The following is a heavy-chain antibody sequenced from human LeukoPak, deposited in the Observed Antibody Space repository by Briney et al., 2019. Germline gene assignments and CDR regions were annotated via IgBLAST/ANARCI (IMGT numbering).Heavy chain of an antibody. V-gene: IGHV3-33*01. CDR2: IWYDGSNK. D-gene: IGHD6-13*01. CDR3: ARGEREQLVLGYFDY. Sequence: PGRSLRLSCAASGFTFSSYGMHWVRQAPGKGLEWVAVIWYDGSNKYYADSVKGRFTISRDNSKNTLYLQMNSLRAEDTAVYYCARGEREQLVLGYFDYWGQGTLVTVSS. CDR1: GFTFSSYG. J-gene: IGHJ4*02.